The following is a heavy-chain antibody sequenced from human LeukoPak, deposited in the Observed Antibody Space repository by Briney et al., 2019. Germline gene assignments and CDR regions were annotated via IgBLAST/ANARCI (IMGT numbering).Heavy chain of an antibody. D-gene: IGHD6-19*01. J-gene: IGHJ4*02. CDR1: EFVFSSHD. CDR2: IGTAGNI. V-gene: IGHV3-13*01. CDR3: ARSKSYSSGWTDFDC. Sequence: PGGSLRLSCAASEFVFSSHDMNWVRQPTGNGQEWPTVIGTAGNIYYTDSVKDRFTISRENAKNSLYLQMDNLRDEDTAVYYCARSKSYSSGWTDFDCWGQGTLVTVSS.